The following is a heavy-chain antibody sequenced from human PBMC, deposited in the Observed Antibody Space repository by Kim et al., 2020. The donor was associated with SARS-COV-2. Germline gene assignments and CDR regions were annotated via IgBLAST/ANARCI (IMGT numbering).Heavy chain of an antibody. CDR2: ISSGGGST. D-gene: IGHD3-16*02. V-gene: IGHV3-48*03. Sequence: GGSLRLSCAASGFTFSSYEMTWVRQAPGKGLEWVSHISSGGGSTNYADSVKGRFTISRDNAKNSLYLQMNSLRADDTAVYYCARHYDYVWGSSRSFDYWGQGTLVTVSS. J-gene: IGHJ4*02. CDR3: ARHYDYVWGSSRSFDY. CDR1: GFTFSSYE.